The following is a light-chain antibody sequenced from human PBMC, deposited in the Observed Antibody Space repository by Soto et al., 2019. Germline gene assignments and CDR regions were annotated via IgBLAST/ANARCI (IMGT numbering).Light chain of an antibody. CDR3: ETWDSNTHTV. V-gene: IGLV4-60*02. CDR1: SGHSSYI. Sequence: QSVLTQSSSASASLGSSVKLTCTLSSGHSSYIIAWHQQQPGKAPRYLMKLEGSGSYNKGSGVPDRFSGSSSGADRYLTISNLQFADDADYYCETWDSNTHTVFGGGTKLTVL. CDR2: LEGSGSY. J-gene: IGLJ3*02.